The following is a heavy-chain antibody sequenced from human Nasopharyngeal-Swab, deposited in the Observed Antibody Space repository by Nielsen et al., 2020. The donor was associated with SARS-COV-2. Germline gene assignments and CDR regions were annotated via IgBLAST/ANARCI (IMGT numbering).Heavy chain of an antibody. CDR3: ARHRSPGGLIGELSLDY. CDR2: IYPGDSDT. V-gene: IGHV5-51*01. Sequence: VRQMPGKGPEWMGIIYPGDSDTIYSPSFQGQVAISADMSISTAYLQWSSLKSSDTAMYYCARHRSPGGLIGELSLDYWGQGALVTVSS. D-gene: IGHD3-16*02. J-gene: IGHJ4*02.